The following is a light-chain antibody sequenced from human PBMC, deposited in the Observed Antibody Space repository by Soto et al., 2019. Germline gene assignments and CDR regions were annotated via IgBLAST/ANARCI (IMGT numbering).Light chain of an antibody. CDR2: GAS. Sequence: EIVMTQSPATLSVSPGERATLSCRASQSVSSNLAWYQQKPGQAPRLLIYGASTRATGIPATFSGSGSGTELTLTISSLQSEDFAVYYCQQYNDWPCTFGQGTNLEIK. CDR1: QSVSSN. CDR3: QQYNDWPCT. V-gene: IGKV3-15*01. J-gene: IGKJ2*02.